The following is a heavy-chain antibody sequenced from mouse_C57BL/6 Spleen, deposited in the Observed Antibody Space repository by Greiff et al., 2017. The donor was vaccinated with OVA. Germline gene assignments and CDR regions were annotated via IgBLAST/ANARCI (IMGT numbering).Heavy chain of an antibody. D-gene: IGHD4-1*01. CDR3: ARVNWTWFAY. CDR1: GFTFSSYA. V-gene: IGHV5-4*01. CDR2: ISDGGSYT. Sequence: DVQLVESGGGLVKPGGSLKLSCAASGFTFSSYAMSWVRQTPEKRLEWVATISDGGSYTYYPDNVKGRFTISRDNAKNNLYLQMSHLKSEDTAMYYCARVNWTWFAYWGQGTLVTVSA. J-gene: IGHJ3*01.